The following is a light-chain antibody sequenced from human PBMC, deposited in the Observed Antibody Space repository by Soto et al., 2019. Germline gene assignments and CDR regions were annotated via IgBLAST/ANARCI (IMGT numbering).Light chain of an antibody. CDR1: SSDVGTYRL. Sequence: QLVLTQPASVSGSPGQSITISCTGSSSDVGTYRLVSWYQQHPGKAPELIIYEDNKRPSGVSDRFSGSKSGNTASLTIAGLQTGDEADYYCCSYVGGNTGVFGGGTKLTVL. CDR2: EDN. V-gene: IGLV2-23*01. CDR3: CSYVGGNTGV. J-gene: IGLJ3*02.